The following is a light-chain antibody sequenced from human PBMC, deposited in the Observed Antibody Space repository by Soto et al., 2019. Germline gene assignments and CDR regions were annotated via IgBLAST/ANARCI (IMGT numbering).Light chain of an antibody. CDR1: QSVSSSY. CDR3: QQYGGLPT. V-gene: IGKV3-20*01. J-gene: IGKJ1*01. Sequence: EIVLTQSPGTLSLSPGERATLSCRASQSVSSSYLAWYQQEPGQAPRLLIYGASNRATGIPDRFSGSGSGTDFTLTISRLEPEDFAVYYCQQYGGLPTFGQGTKVDI. CDR2: GAS.